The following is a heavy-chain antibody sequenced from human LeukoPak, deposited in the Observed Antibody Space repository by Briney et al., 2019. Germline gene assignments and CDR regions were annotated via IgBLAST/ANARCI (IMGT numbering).Heavy chain of an antibody. V-gene: IGHV3-30*18. D-gene: IGHD2-2*01. CDR3: AKALGVVVPAAIGW. J-gene: IGHJ4*02. CDR1: GFTFSSYG. CDR2: ISYDGSNE. Sequence: AGGSLRLSCAASGFTFSSYGMHWVRQAPGKGLEWVAVISYDGSNENYADSVKGRFTISRDNTKNTLYLQMNSLRAEDTAVYYCAKALGVVVPAAIGWWGQGTLVTVSS.